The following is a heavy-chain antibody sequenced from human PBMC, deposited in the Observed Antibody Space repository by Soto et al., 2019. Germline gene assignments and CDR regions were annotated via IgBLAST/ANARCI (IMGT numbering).Heavy chain of an antibody. Sequence: GGSLRLSCAASGFTFSSYAMSWVRQAPGKGLEWVSAISGSGGSTYYADSVKGRFTISRDNSKNTLYLQMNSLRAEDTAVYYCAKDSSRGPYDFWSGYPLYYFDYWGQGTLVTVSS. CDR1: GFTFSSYA. CDR2: ISGSGGST. V-gene: IGHV3-23*01. CDR3: AKDSSRGPYDFWSGYPLYYFDY. D-gene: IGHD3-3*01. J-gene: IGHJ4*02.